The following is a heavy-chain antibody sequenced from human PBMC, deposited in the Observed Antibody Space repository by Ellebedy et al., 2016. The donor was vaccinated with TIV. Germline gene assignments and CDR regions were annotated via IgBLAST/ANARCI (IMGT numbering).Heavy chain of an antibody. V-gene: IGHV4-59*01. J-gene: IGHJ5*02. CDR3: ARGYSSGWYNRFDP. CDR2: FNYSGST. CDR1: GAPTSTYY. Sequence: MPSETLSLTCPVSGAPTSTYYWTWTPHPPGKGLEWLGYFNYSGSTNYNPSLMSRVTISVDTSKNQFSLKLSSVTDADTAMYYCARGYSSGWYNRFDPWGQGTLVTDSS. D-gene: IGHD6-19*01.